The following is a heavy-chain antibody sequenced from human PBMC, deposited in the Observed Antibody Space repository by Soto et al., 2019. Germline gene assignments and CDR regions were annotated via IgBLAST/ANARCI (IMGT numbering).Heavy chain of an antibody. D-gene: IGHD1-7*01. CDR3: ARSRTGTTYGGMEV. Sequence: EVQLVESGGDLVQPGGSLRLSCAASGFAVSSNYMTWVRQAPGKGLEWVSVIHSGGDTHYADSVRGRFTISRDNSKNTLYLQMNSLRAEDPAVYYCARSRTGTTYGGMEVWGPGTTVNVSS. V-gene: IGHV3-66*01. CDR1: GFAVSSNY. CDR2: IHSGGDT. J-gene: IGHJ6*02.